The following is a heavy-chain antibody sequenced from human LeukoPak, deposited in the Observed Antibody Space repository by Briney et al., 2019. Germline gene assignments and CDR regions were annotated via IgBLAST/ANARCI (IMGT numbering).Heavy chain of an antibody. J-gene: IGHJ4*02. Sequence: AASVKVSCKASGYTFTSYDINWVRQATGQGLEWMGWMNPNSGNTGYAQKFQGRVTITRNTSISTAYMELSSLRSEDTAVYYRARLHYDILTGRQYHFDYWGQGTLVTVSS. CDR3: ARLHYDILTGRQYHFDY. D-gene: IGHD3-9*01. V-gene: IGHV1-8*03. CDR1: GYTFTSYD. CDR2: MNPNSGNT.